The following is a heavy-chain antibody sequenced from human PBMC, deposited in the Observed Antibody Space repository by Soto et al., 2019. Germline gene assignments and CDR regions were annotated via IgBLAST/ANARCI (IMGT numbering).Heavy chain of an antibody. CDR3: ARLRIAAAGPPEYYFDY. D-gene: IGHD6-13*01. Sequence: ASVKVSCKASGYTFTSYGIIWVRQAPGQGLEWMGWISAYNGNTNYAQKLQGRVTMTTDTSTSTAYMELRSLRSDDTAVYYCARLRIAAAGPPEYYFDYWGQGTLVTVSS. J-gene: IGHJ4*02. V-gene: IGHV1-18*01. CDR1: GYTFTSYG. CDR2: ISAYNGNT.